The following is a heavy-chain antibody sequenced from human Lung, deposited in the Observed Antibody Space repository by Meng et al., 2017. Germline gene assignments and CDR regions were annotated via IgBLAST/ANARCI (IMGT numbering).Heavy chain of an antibody. CDR2: MKSNVDGGTV. CDR3: SGHVDY. V-gene: IGHV3-15*01. J-gene: IGHJ4*01. CDR1: GFTFSNAW. Sequence: GQLVECGGGFVKPGGPLRLSCAASGFTFSNAWMTWVRQAPGKGLEWIGRMKSNVDGGTVDYAAAVKGRFFISRDDSENTFYLQMSSLKTEDTAVYYCSGHVDYWGHGTLVTVSS.